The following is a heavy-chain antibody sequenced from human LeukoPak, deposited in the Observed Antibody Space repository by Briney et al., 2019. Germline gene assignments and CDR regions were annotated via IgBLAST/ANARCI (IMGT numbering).Heavy chain of an antibody. D-gene: IGHD3-10*01. V-gene: IGHV1-69*17. J-gene: IGHJ6*03. CDR1: GDIFNSFT. CDR2: IIPIFGVT. CDR3: ASALHRGWGYFYYYMDV. Sequence: SVKVSCKASGDIFNSFTISWVRQAPGQGLEWMGGIIPIFGVTTYAQKFQGRYTITADNSTSTVYMELSSLRFEDKAVYFCASALHRGWGYFYYYMDVWGKGTTVTVSS.